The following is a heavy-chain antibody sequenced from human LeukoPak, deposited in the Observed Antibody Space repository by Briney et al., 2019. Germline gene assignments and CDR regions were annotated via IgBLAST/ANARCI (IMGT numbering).Heavy chain of an antibody. CDR3: ASLRPDSGYDRALDI. J-gene: IGHJ3*02. CDR1: GYSFTSYW. D-gene: IGHD3-22*01. Sequence: GESLKISCKGSGYSFTSYWIGWVRQMPGKGLEWMGIIYPGDSDTRYSPSFQGQVTISADKSISTAYLQWSSLKASDTAMYYCASLRPDSGYDRALDIWGQGTMVTVSS. V-gene: IGHV5-51*01. CDR2: IYPGDSDT.